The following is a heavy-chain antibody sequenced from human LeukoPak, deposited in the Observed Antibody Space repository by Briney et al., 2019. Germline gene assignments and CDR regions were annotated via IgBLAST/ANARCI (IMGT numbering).Heavy chain of an antibody. D-gene: IGHD6-19*01. CDR2: IKQDGSGK. V-gene: IGHV3-7*01. CDR1: GFTIRAYW. CDR3: ARELTGYSSGWPS. J-gene: IGHJ5*02. Sequence: PGGSLRLSCAASGFTIRAYWMSWLRQAPGKGLEWLANIKQDGSGKYYGESVEGRFTISRDNAKNSLYLQMNSLRAEDTAVYYCARELTGYSSGWPSWGQGTLVTVSS.